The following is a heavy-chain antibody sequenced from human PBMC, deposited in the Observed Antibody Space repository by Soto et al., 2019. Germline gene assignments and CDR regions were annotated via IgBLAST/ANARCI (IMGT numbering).Heavy chain of an antibody. Sequence: PPPTLSLTCAISGDSVSSNTAAWNLISSSPSRGLEWLGRTYYRSNWRHDYAVSVKSRITVNPDTSKNHFSLQLNSVTPDDTAVYYCARGVAGSGFDLWGQGTLVTVSS. J-gene: IGHJ4*02. CDR2: TYYRSNWRH. CDR3: ARGVAGSGFDL. D-gene: IGHD6-19*01. CDR1: GDSVSSNTAA. V-gene: IGHV6-1*01.